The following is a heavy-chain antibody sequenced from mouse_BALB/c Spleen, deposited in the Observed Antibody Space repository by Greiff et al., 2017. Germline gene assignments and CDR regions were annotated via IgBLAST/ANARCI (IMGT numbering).Heavy chain of an antibody. CDR3: ARIDYGYDPYAMDY. J-gene: IGHJ4*01. D-gene: IGHD2-2*01. CDR2: IYPGDGDT. V-gene: IGHV1-80*01. CDR1: GYAFSSYW. Sequence: VQLQQSGAELVRPGSSVKISCKASGYAFSSYWMTWVKQRPGQGLEWIGQIYPGDGDTNYNGKFKGKATLTADKSSSTAYMQLSSLTSEDSAVYFCARIDYGYDPYAMDYWGQGTSVTVSS.